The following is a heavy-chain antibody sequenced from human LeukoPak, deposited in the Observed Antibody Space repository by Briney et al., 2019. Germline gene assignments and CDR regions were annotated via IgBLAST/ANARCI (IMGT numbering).Heavy chain of an antibody. J-gene: IGHJ4*02. V-gene: IGHV3-11*01. D-gene: IGHD3-3*01. Sequence: GGSLRLSCAASGFDFSDYYMNWIRQAPGRGLEWVSSISSRGTFIYYADSVKGRFTISRDNTKKSLSLQMKSLRAEDTGVYYCARAGGFDNFWSDNSEAGHVLDYWGQGALVTVAS. CDR1: GFDFSDYY. CDR3: ARAGGFDNFWSDNSEAGHVLDY. CDR2: ISSRGTFI.